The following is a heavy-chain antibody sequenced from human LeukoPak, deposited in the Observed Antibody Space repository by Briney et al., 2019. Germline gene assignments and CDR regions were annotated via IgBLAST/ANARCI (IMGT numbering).Heavy chain of an antibody. J-gene: IGHJ6*02. CDR3: ARDQGAYSYGLRLYGMDV. CDR2: INTNTGNP. D-gene: IGHD5-18*01. Sequence: ASVKVSCKASGYSFTKYDMNWVRQAPGQGLEWMGWINTNTGNPTYAQGFTGRFVFSLDTSVSTAYLQISSLKAEDTAVYYCARDQGAYSYGLRLYGMDVWGQGTTVTVSS. V-gene: IGHV7-4-1*02. CDR1: GYSFTKYD.